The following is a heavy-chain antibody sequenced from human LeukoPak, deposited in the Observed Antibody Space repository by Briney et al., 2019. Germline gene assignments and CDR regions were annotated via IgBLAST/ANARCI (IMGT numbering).Heavy chain of an antibody. J-gene: IGHJ4*02. V-gene: IGHV3-30-3*01. D-gene: IGHD3-22*01. CDR1: GFTFSGYA. Sequence: PGGSLRLSCAASGFTFSGYAMHWVRQAPGKGLEWVAVILYDGSIKYYADSVKGRFTISRDNSKNTLYLQMNSLTAEYTAVYYCARCYDSSGYYNDYWGQGTLVTVSS. CDR2: ILYDGSIK. CDR3: ARCYDSSGYYNDY.